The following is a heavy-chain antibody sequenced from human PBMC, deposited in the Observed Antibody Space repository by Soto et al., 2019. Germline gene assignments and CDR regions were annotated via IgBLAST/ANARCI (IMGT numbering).Heavy chain of an antibody. CDR3: ARSLDYDILTGYKNSNYYYYYMDV. J-gene: IGHJ6*03. V-gene: IGHV1-69*02. Sequence: SVKVSCKASGGTFSIYTISWVLQAPGQGLEWMGRIIPILGIANYAQKFQGRVTITADKSTSTAYMELSSLRSEDTAVYYCARSLDYDILTGYKNSNYYYYYMDVWGKGTTVTVSS. CDR2: IIPILGIA. D-gene: IGHD3-9*01. CDR1: GGTFSIYT.